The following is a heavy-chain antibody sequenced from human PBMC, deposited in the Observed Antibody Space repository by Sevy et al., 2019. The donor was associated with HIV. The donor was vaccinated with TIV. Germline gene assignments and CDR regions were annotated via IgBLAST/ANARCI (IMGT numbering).Heavy chain of an antibody. CDR3: TTDTGISDYDFWSGRDDTFDN. Sequence: GGSLRLSCAASGFTFSNAWMSWVRQAPGKGLEWVGRIKSKTDGGTTDYAAPVKGRFTISTDESKNTLYLQMNSLKTEETAGYYCTTDTGISDYDFWSGRDDTFDNWGQGTMVTVSS. J-gene: IGHJ3*02. CDR2: IKSKTDGGTT. V-gene: IGHV3-15*01. D-gene: IGHD3-3*01. CDR1: GFTFSNAW.